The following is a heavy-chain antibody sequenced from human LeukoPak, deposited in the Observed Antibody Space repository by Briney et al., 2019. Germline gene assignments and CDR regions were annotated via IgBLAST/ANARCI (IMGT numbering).Heavy chain of an antibody. J-gene: IGHJ4*02. D-gene: IGHD6-6*01. V-gene: IGHV4-59*11. CDR1: GGSISSHY. CDR3: ARDLRRQQLAFDY. Sequence: PSETQSLTCTVSGGSISSHYWSWIRQPPGKGLEWIGYIYYSGSTNYNPSLKSRVTISVDTSKNQFSLKLSSVTAADTAVYYCARDLRRQQLAFDYWGQGTLVTVSS. CDR2: IYYSGST.